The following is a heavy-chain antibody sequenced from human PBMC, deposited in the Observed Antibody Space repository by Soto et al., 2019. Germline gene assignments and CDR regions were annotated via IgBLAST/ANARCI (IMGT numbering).Heavy chain of an antibody. CDR1: GFTFSSYS. J-gene: IGHJ6*02. CDR2: IKSDRSST. V-gene: IGHV3-74*01. D-gene: IGHD3-10*01. Sequence: GGSLRLSCAASGFTFSSYSMNWVRQAPGKGLVWVSRIKSDRSSTSYADSVKGRFTISRDNAKNTLDLQMHGLRAEDMAVYYCARSVRSGSFPYYYYAMDVWGQGTTVTVSS. CDR3: ARSVRSGSFPYYYYAMDV.